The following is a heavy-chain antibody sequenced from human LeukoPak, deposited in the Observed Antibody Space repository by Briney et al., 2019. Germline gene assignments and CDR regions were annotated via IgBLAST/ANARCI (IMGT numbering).Heavy chain of an antibody. CDR1: GFTFNDYA. Sequence: GGSLRLSCAVSGFTFNDYAMNWVRQAPGKGLEWVSFISGDGGSTYYVDSVKGRFTISRDNSKNSLYLQMNSLRLGDTALYYCATDCSGNRCYSLWGQGTLVTVPS. CDR2: ISGDGGST. CDR3: ATDCSGNRCYSL. V-gene: IGHV3-43*02. J-gene: IGHJ4*02. D-gene: IGHD2-15*01.